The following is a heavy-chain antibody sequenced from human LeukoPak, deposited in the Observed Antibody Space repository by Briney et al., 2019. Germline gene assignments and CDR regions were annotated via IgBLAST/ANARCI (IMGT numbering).Heavy chain of an antibody. Sequence: GGSLRLSCAASGFTFSSYAMSWVRQAPGKGLEWVSAISGSGGSTYYADSVKGRFTISRDNSKNTLYLQMNSLRAEDTAVYYCANLIDSSGYHYVSWGQGTLVTVSS. CDR1: GFTFSSYA. CDR2: ISGSGGST. CDR3: ANLIDSSGYHYVS. D-gene: IGHD3-22*01. J-gene: IGHJ4*02. V-gene: IGHV3-23*01.